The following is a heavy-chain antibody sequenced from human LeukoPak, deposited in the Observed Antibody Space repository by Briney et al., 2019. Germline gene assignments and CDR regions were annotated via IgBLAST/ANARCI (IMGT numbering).Heavy chain of an antibody. CDR2: INHSGST. Sequence: PSETLSLTCTVSGGSSSGYYWGWIRQPPGKGLEWIGEINHSGSTNYNPSLKSRVTISVDTSKNQFSLKLSSVTAADTAVYYCARLSRMGRTVPAAKTGYYYYYMDVWGKGTTVTISS. D-gene: IGHD2-2*01. CDR1: GGSSSGYY. CDR3: ARLSRMGRTVPAAKTGYYYYYMDV. J-gene: IGHJ6*03. V-gene: IGHV4-34*01.